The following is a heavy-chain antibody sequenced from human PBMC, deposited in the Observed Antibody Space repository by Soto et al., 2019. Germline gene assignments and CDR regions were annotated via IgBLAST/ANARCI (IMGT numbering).Heavy chain of an antibody. Sequence: SDTLALTCVVSGDSITSDRYFWGWIRQTPGKGLEWIGSIYYGGSKTHNPALKSRVTMSVDTSKNPFSLKLSSVTAADTAVYYCARRGSKGAYFDYWGQGALVTVSS. D-gene: IGHD3-16*01. J-gene: IGHJ4*02. CDR1: GDSITSDRYF. V-gene: IGHV4-39*01. CDR3: ARRGSKGAYFDY. CDR2: IYYGGSK.